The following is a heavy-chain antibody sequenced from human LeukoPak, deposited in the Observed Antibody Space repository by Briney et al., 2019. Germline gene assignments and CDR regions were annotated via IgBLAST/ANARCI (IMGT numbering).Heavy chain of an antibody. J-gene: IGHJ4*02. D-gene: IGHD4-23*01. CDR3: ARQRGTVVDTSGWSCYFDN. Sequence: GESLKISCKASGYSFTSYWIGWVRQMPGKGLEWMGVIYPDDSDTRYSPSFQGQVTISADKSISTAYLQWSSLKASDTAMYYCARQRGTVVDTSGWSCYFDNWGQGTLVSVSP. V-gene: IGHV5-51*01. CDR1: GYSFTSYW. CDR2: IYPDDSDT.